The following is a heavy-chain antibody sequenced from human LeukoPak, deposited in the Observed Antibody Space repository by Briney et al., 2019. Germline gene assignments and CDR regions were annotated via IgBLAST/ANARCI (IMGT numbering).Heavy chain of an antibody. V-gene: IGHV4-59*12. CDR2: ILYSGST. CDR1: GGSLTYYY. J-gene: IGHJ5*02. CDR3: ARTQLWSENWFGP. D-gene: IGHD5-18*01. Sequence: PSETLSLTCSVSGGSLTYYYWSWIRQPPGKGLEWIGYILYSGSTNYNPSLKSRVAISVDTPKNQFSLNLSSVTAADTAVYYCARTQLWSENWFGPWGQGTLVAVSS.